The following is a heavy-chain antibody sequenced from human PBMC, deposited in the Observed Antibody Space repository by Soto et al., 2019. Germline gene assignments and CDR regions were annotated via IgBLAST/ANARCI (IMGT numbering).Heavy chain of an antibody. CDR2: IIPIFGTA. CDR1: GGTFSSYA. J-gene: IGHJ6*02. D-gene: IGHD3-22*01. V-gene: IGHV1-69*13. Sequence: SVKVSCKASGGTFSSYAISWVRQAPRQGLEWMGGIIPIFGTANYAQKFQGRVTITADESTSTAYMELSSLRSEDTAVYYCARAPKLDYYDSSGYRYYYGMDVWGQGTTVTVSS. CDR3: ARAPKLDYYDSSGYRYYYGMDV.